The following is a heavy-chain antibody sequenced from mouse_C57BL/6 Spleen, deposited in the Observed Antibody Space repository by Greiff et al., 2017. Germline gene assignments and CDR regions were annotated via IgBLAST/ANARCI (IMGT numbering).Heavy chain of an antibody. V-gene: IGHV1-54*01. Sequence: VQRVESGAELVRPGTSVKVSCKASGYAFTNYLIEWVKQRPGQGLEWIGVINPGSGGTNYNEKFKGKATLTADKSSSTAYMQLSSLTSEDSAVYFCARSRDWYFDVWGTGTTVTVSS. CDR2: INPGSGGT. CDR1: GYAFTNYL. J-gene: IGHJ1*03. D-gene: IGHD3-1*01. CDR3: ARSRDWYFDV.